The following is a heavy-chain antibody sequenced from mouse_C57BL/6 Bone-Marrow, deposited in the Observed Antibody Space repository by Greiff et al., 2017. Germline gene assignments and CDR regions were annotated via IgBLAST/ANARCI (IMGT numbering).Heavy chain of an antibody. CDR1: GFNIQDDY. Sequence: EVQLQQSGAELVRPGASVKLSCTASGFNIQDDYMHWVEPRPEQGLEWIGWIDPENGDTEYASKFQGKATITADTSSNTAYLQRSSLTSEDTAVYYCTSYYYGSRWFDYWGKGTTLTVSS. D-gene: IGHD1-1*01. J-gene: IGHJ2*01. CDR2: IDPENGDT. CDR3: TSYYYGSRWFDY. V-gene: IGHV14-4*01.